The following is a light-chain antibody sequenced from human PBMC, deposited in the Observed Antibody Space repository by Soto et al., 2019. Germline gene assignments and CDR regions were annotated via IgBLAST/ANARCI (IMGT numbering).Light chain of an antibody. CDR3: QQGSNWPLT. CDR2: DTS. J-gene: IGKJ4*01. CDR1: QSVSSS. Sequence: EIVLTQSPATLSLSPGERATLSCRASQSVSSSLAWYQQKPGQAPRLLIYDTSNRATGIPARFSGSGSGTDFTLTIGSLEPEDFAVYYCQQGSNWPLTFGGGTKVEIK. V-gene: IGKV3-11*01.